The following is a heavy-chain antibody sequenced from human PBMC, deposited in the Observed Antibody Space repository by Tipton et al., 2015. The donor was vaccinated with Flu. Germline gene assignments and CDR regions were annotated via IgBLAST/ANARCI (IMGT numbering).Heavy chain of an antibody. CDR1: GGPFSSYA. CDR3: GRGSYDTRALGYDYDYMDV. V-gene: IGHV1-69*01. J-gene: IGHJ6*03. CDR2: SLPTFGTE. D-gene: IGHD3-22*01. Sequence: QLVQSGAEVKKPGASMKVSCKASGGPFSSYALIWVRQAPGQGLEWMGGSLPTFGTEDYAQKFQGRVTITVDESTCAGYLELSSVPSGVTAVYYCGRGSYDTRALGYDYDYMDVWGHGSTVTVSS.